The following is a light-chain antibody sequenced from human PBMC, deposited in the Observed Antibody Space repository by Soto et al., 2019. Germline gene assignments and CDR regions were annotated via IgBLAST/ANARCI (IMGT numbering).Light chain of an antibody. Sequence: DIEMTQSPSSVSASVGDRVTITCRASQGIGSWLAWYQQKPGTAPKLLIYGVSSLQSGAPSRFSGSGSGTDFTLTISSLQPDDFAIYFCQQADSFPLTFGGGTKLEIK. V-gene: IGKV1-12*01. CDR2: GVS. CDR1: QGIGSW. J-gene: IGKJ4*01. CDR3: QQADSFPLT.